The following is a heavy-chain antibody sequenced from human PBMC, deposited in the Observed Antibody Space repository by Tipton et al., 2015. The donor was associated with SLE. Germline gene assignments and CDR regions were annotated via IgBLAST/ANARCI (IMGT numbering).Heavy chain of an antibody. CDR1: GGSFSSYY. D-gene: IGHD5-12*01. CDR3: ARDRSDSGYDLGFVDY. J-gene: IGHJ4*02. CDR2: IYYSGST. Sequence: TLSLTCTVYGGSFSSYYWIWIRQPPGKGLEWIGYIYYSGSTYYNPSLKSRVTISVDTSKNQFSLKLSSVTAADTAVYYCARDRSDSGYDLGFVDYWGQGTLVTVSS. V-gene: IGHV4-59*06.